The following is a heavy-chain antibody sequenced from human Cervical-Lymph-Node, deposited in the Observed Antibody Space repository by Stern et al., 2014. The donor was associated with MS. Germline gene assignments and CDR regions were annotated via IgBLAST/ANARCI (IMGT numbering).Heavy chain of an antibody. D-gene: IGHD5-12*01. Sequence: EVQLVESGAEVKKPGESLKISCEASGYLFDDYWIGWVRQMSGRGLELVAIIFPRDSNTRYSPSVQGPVTISAAKSISTAYLQWSSLKAADPAMYYCARSPATPSGYDRFDYGGQGALVTVSS. CDR2: IFPRDSNT. CDR1: GYLFDDYW. J-gene: IGHJ4*02. V-gene: IGHV5-51*03. CDR3: ARSPATPSGYDRFDY.